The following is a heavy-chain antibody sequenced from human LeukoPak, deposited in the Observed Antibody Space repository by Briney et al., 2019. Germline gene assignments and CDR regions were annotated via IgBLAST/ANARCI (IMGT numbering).Heavy chain of an antibody. V-gene: IGHV1-46*01. CDR1: GYTFTNSY. Sequence: AASVKVSCKASGYTFTNSYIHWVRQAPGQVLEWMGLINPDGGNTNYAQNFQGRVTLTRDTSTSTVYMELSSPRSEDTAIYYCARIRDGYNDAYDIWGQGTVVTVPS. J-gene: IGHJ3*02. CDR2: INPDGGNT. CDR3: ARIRDGYNDAYDI. D-gene: IGHD5-24*01.